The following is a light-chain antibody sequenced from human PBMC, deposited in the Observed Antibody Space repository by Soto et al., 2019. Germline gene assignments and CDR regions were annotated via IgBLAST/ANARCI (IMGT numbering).Light chain of an antibody. Sequence: QSALTQPASVSGSPGQSITISCTGTSSDVGGYNYVSWYQQHPGKAPKLMIYEVSNRPSGVSNRFSDSKSGNTSSLTISGLQAEDEADYFCCSYTSRRTPWVFGGGTKLTL. CDR2: EVS. J-gene: IGLJ3*02. V-gene: IGLV2-14*01. CDR1: SSDVGGYNY. CDR3: CSYTSRRTPWV.